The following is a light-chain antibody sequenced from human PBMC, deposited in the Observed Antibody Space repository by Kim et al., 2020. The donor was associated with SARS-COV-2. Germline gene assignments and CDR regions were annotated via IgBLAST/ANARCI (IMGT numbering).Light chain of an antibody. CDR2: GNS. CDR3: QSYDSSLSGWV. V-gene: IGLV1-40*01. Sequence: QRSTISCTGSSSNIGAGYDVLWYQQLPGTAPKLLIYGNSNRPSGVPDRFSGSKSGTSASLAITGLQAEDEADYYCQSYDSSLSGWVFGGGTQLTVL. CDR1: SSNIGAGYD. J-gene: IGLJ3*02.